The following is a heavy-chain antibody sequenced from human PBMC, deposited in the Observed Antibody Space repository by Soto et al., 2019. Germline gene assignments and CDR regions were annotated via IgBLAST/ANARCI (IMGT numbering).Heavy chain of an antibody. D-gene: IGHD3-3*01. Sequence: EVQLVESGGGLVKPGGSLRLSCAASGFTFSSYSMNWVRQAPGKGLEWVSSISSSSSYIYYADSVKGRFTISRDNAKNSLYLQMNSLRAEDTAVYYCASEVERIRYLEWLLPHGMDGWGKGTTVTVSS. J-gene: IGHJ6*04. V-gene: IGHV3-21*01. CDR2: ISSSSSYI. CDR1: GFTFSSYS. CDR3: ASEVERIRYLEWLLPHGMDG.